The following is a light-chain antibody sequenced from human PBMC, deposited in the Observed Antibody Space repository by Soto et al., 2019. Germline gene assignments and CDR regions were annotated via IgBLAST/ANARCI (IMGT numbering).Light chain of an antibody. CDR2: KAS. Sequence: DIQMTQSPSTLSASVGDRVTITCRASQSISSWLAWYQQKPGKAPKLLIYKASSLESGVPSRFSGSGSGKEFTLTISSLKPDDSATYYCLQDFSYPRTLGQGTKVDIK. CDR1: QSISSW. J-gene: IGKJ1*01. V-gene: IGKV1-5*03. CDR3: LQDFSYPRT.